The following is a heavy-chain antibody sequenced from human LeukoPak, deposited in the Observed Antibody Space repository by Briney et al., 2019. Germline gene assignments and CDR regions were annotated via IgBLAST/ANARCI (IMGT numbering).Heavy chain of an antibody. J-gene: IGHJ1*01. CDR3: ARQEGGIVGATAQH. D-gene: IGHD1-26*01. V-gene: IGHV3-74*01. Sequence: GGSLRLSCAASGFTFSSYWMHWVGQAPGKGLVWVSRIKGRFTISRDNAKNTLYLQMNSLRAEDTAVYYCARQEGGIVGATAQHWGQGTLVTVSS. CDR1: GFTFSSYW. CDR2: I.